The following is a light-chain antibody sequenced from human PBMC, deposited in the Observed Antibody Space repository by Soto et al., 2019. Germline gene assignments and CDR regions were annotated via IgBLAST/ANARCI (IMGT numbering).Light chain of an antibody. V-gene: IGKV3-20*01. CDR3: QHYGWSPQ. CDR2: VAS. Sequence: EIVLTQSPGTLSLSPGERATLSCRTSQSVNSAHLAWYRQRPGQTPSLLIYVASKRAAGTPDRFSGGGTGTDFTLTISRLEPEDFAMDFCQHYGWSPQFGQGTKLEI. J-gene: IGKJ2*01. CDR1: QSVNSAH.